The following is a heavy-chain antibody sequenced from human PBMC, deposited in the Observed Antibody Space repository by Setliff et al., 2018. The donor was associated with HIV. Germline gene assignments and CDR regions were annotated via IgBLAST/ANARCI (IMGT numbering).Heavy chain of an antibody. V-gene: IGHV3-7*05. CDR2: IKQDGSEE. Sequence: PGGSLRLSCAASGFTFSRYWMTWVRQAPGKGLEWVANIKQDGSEEHYGDSVKGRFTITRDNAENSLYLQINSLRVEDTAVYYCARDSLVAAMGASSFDIWGHGTMVTVSS. CDR3: ARDSLVAAMGASSFDI. CDR1: GFTFSRYW. D-gene: IGHD5-12*01. J-gene: IGHJ3*02.